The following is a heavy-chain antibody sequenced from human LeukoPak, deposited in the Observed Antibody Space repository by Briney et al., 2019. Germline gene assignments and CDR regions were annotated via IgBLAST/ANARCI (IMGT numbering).Heavy chain of an antibody. Sequence: SETLSLTCTVSGGHFSGYFWTWIRQPPGKGLEWIGQTNHRGSATYNPSLDSRVTISVDTSKNQFSLRLSSVTAADTAVYYCARVTGYMTEDYFDYWGQGTLITVSS. D-gene: IGHD6-13*01. CDR2: TNHRGSA. J-gene: IGHJ4*02. CDR1: GGHFSGYF. V-gene: IGHV4-34*01. CDR3: ARVTGYMTEDYFDY.